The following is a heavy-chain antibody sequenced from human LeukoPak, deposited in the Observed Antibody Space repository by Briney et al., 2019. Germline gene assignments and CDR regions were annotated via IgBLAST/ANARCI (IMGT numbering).Heavy chain of an antibody. J-gene: IGHJ4*02. CDR1: GFDSSNYW. V-gene: IGHV3-7*01. CDR2: INQDGSEK. Sequence: GGSLRLSCAVSGFDSSNYWMTWVRQAPGKGLEWVANINQDGSEKYYVGSVKGRFAISRDNAENSLYLQMDSLRAEDTAVYYCARDLGVFLWDYYDSSGYLDYWGQGTLVTVSS. CDR3: ARDLGVFLWDYYDSSGYLDY. D-gene: IGHD3-22*01.